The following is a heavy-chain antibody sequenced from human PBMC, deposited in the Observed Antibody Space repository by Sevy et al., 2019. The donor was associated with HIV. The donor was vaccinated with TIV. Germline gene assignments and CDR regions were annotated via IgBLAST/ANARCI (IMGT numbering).Heavy chain of an antibody. CDR2: ISSSGTTI. CDR1: GFTFSNFE. CDR3: ARDCSSTTCLWGMDV. V-gene: IGHV3-48*03. J-gene: IGHJ6*02. D-gene: IGHD2-2*01. Sequence: GGSLRLSCAASGFTFSNFEMNWVRQAPGKGLEWVSYISSSGTTIYYIDSVKGRFTISRDNAKNSLYLQMNSLRAEDTAVYYCARDCSSTTCLWGMDVWGQGTTVTVSS.